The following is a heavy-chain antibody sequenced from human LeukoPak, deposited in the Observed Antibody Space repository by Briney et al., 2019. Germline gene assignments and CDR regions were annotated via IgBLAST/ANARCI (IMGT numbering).Heavy chain of an antibody. D-gene: IGHD4-17*01. CDR2: ISDTGRLS. V-gene: IGHV3-23*01. CDR1: GFTFSSSA. Sequence: PGGSLRLSCAASGFTFSSSAMSWVRQAPGKGLEWVAAISDTGRLSYCADSVNGRFTISRDNSKNTLSLQMNSLRAEDTAVYYCAKHKENYGDSCLDDYWGQGTLVTVSS. CDR3: AKHKENYGDSCLDDY. J-gene: IGHJ4*02.